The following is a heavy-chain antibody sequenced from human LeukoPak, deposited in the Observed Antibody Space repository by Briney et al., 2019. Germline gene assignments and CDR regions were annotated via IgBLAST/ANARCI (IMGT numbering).Heavy chain of an antibody. CDR2: ISGSGGST. CDR3: AKDLLGATPDY. J-gene: IGHJ4*02. D-gene: IGHD1-26*01. V-gene: IGHV3-23*01. Sequence: PGGSLRLSCAASGFTFTSFGMSWVRQAPGKGLEWVSTISGSGGSTYYADSVKGRFTISRDNSKNTLYLQMNTLRAEDTAVYYCAKDLLGATPDYWGQGTLVTVSS. CDR1: GFTFTSFG.